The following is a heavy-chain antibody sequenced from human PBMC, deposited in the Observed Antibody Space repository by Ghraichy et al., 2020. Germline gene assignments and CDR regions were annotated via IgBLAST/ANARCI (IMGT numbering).Heavy chain of an antibody. CDR1: GGSISSYY. CDR3: ARAPGHYYYYYMDV. V-gene: IGHV4-59*01. J-gene: IGHJ6*03. Sequence: SETLSLTCTVSGGSISSYYWSWIRQPPGKGLEWIGYIYYSGSTNYNPSLKSRVTISVDTSKNQFSLKLSSVTAADTAVNYCARAPGHYYYYYMDVWGKGTTVTVSS. CDR2: IYYSGST.